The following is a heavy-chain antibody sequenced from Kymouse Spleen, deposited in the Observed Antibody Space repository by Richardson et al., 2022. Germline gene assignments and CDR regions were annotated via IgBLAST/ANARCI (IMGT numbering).Heavy chain of an antibody. J-gene: IGHJ2*01. CDR2: ISYDGSNK. CDR1: GFTFSSYG. Sequence: QVQLVESGGGVVQPGRSLRLSCAASGFTFSSYGMHWVRQAPGKGLEWVAVISYDGSNKYYADSVKGRFTISRDNSKNTLYLQMNSLRAEDTAVYYCAKDLNSSSAWYFDLWGRGTLVTVSS. V-gene: IGHV3-30*18. CDR3: AKDLNSSSAWYFDL. D-gene: IGHD6-6*01.